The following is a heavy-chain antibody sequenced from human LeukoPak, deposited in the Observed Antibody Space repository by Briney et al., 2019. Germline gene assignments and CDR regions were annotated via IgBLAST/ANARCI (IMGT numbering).Heavy chain of an antibody. CDR2: INWNGGNT. Sequence: GGSLRLSCAASRFTFSTYWMHWVRQAPGKGLEWVSAINWNGGNTGYADSVKGRFTISRDNAKNSLYLQMNSLRAEDTAFYYCARNFGGGDSSGPYYWGQGTLVTVSS. V-gene: IGHV3-20*04. CDR3: ARNFGGGDSSGPYY. D-gene: IGHD3-22*01. CDR1: RFTFSTYW. J-gene: IGHJ4*02.